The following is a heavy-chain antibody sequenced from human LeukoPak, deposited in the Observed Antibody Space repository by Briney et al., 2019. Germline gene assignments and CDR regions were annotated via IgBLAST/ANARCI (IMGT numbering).Heavy chain of an antibody. CDR1: GVSISSYH. J-gene: IGHJ4*02. CDR3: ARKDGDY. Sequence: PSETLSLTCTVSGVSISSYHWSWIRQPPVKGLEWIGYIYNSGSTNYNPSLKSRVIISVDTSKNQVSLKLSSVTAADTAVYYCARKDGDYWGQGTLVTVSS. D-gene: IGHD2-15*01. CDR2: IYNSGST. V-gene: IGHV4-59*01.